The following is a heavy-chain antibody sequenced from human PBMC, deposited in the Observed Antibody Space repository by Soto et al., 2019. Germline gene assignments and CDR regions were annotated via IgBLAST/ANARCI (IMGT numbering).Heavy chain of an antibody. CDR1: GFTFSNYG. V-gene: IGHV3-33*01. CDR2: IWYDGSNK. D-gene: IGHD2-21*01. J-gene: IGHJ4*02. Sequence: QVQLVESGGGVVQPGRSLRLSCAASGFTFSNYGMHWVRQAPGKGLEWVAVIWYDGSNKYYVDSVKGRFTISRDNSKNTLYLQMNSLRAEDTAVYYCARGRLGGDYIDYWGQGTLFTVSP. CDR3: ARGRLGGDYIDY.